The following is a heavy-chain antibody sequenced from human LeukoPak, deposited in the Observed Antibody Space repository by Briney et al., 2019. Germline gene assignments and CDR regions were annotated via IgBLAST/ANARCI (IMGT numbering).Heavy chain of an antibody. V-gene: IGHV5-51*01. J-gene: IGHJ3*02. CDR1: GYSFTSYW. D-gene: IGHD4-17*01. CDR2: IYPGDSDT. Sequence: GESLKISCKGSGYSFTSYWIGWVRQMPRKGLEWMGIIYPGDSDTRYSPSFQGQVTISADKSISTAYLQWSSLKASDTAMYYCARPSGVTTSEVAFDIWGQGTMVTVSS. CDR3: ARPSGVTTSEVAFDI.